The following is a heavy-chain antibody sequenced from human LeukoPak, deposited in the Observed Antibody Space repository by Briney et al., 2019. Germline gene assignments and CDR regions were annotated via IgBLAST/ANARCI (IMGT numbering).Heavy chain of an antibody. J-gene: IGHJ5*02. D-gene: IGHD6-6*01. CDR2: IWYDGSNK. CDR3: AKSPQAYSSSSLAWFDP. CDR1: GFTFSSYG. V-gene: IGHV3-33*06. Sequence: GGSLRLSCAASGFTFSSYGMHWVRQAPGKGLEWVAVIWYDGSNKYYADSVKGRFTISRDNSKNTLYLQMNSLRAEDTAVYYCAKSPQAYSSSSLAWFDPWAREPWSPSPQ.